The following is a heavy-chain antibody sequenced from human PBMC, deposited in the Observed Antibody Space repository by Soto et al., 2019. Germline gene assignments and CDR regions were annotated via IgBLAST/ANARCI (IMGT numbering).Heavy chain of an antibody. V-gene: IGHV3-30-3*01. CDR3: ARTTGEYCSGGSCYSGHWFDP. J-gene: IGHJ5*02. Sequence: GSLRLSCAASGFTFSSYAMHWVRQAPGKGLEWVAVISYDGSNKYYADSVKGRFTISRDNSKNTLYLQMNSLRAEDTAVYYCARTTGEYCSGGSCYSGHWFDPWGQGTLVTVSS. CDR2: ISYDGSNK. CDR1: GFTFSSYA. D-gene: IGHD2-15*01.